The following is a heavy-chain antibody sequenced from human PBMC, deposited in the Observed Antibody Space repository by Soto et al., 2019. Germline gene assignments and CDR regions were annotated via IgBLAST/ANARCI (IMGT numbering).Heavy chain of an antibody. Sequence: EVQLVESGGGLVKPGGSLRLSCAASGFTFSSYSMNWVRQAPGKGLEWVSSISSSSSYIYYADSVKGRFTISRDNAKNSLYLQMNSLRAEDTAVYYCARDHPATVTSRDDYWGQGTLVTVSS. V-gene: IGHV3-21*01. CDR3: ARDHPATVTSRDDY. CDR2: ISSSSSYI. D-gene: IGHD4-17*01. J-gene: IGHJ4*02. CDR1: GFTFSSYS.